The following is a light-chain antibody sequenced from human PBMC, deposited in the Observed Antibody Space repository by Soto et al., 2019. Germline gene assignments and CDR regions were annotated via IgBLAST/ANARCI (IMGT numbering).Light chain of an antibody. V-gene: IGLV1-40*01. CDR2: GNN. CDR1: SSNIGANYD. J-gene: IGLJ1*01. Sequence: QSVLTQPPSVSGAPGQTVTISCTGSSSNIGANYDVHWYQQRPGTAPKLLIFGNNNRPSGVPDRFSGSKSGTSASLAITGLQAEDEGDYYCQSEDNTMSASDGFAKGTKVTVL. CDR3: QSEDNTMSASDG.